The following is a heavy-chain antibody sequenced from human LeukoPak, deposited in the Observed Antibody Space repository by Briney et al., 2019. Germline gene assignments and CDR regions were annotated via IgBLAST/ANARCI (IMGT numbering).Heavy chain of an antibody. V-gene: IGHV4-4*07. CDR3: ARASPTTNKGAYGWFDP. J-gene: IGHJ5*02. Sequence: SETLSLTCTVSGGSISGYDWSWIRQPAGKGLEWIGRIYTSGSTNYNPSLKSRVTMSVDTSKNQFSLKLSSVTAADTAVYYCARASPTTNKGAYGWFDPWGQGTLVTVSS. D-gene: IGHD1-14*01. CDR1: GGSISGYD. CDR2: IYTSGST.